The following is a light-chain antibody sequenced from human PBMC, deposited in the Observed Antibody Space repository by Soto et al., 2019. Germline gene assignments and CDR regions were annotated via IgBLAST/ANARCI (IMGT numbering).Light chain of an antibody. CDR2: AAS. Sequence: EIVLTQSPATLSLSPGERATLSCVASQSIDKSYLGWYQQKPGLAPRLIIYAASSRATGIPDRFSGSGSGTDFTLTISRLEPEDFAVYYCHQYDTSPRTLGQGTKVDIK. V-gene: IGKV3D-20*01. CDR1: QSIDKSY. CDR3: HQYDTSPRT. J-gene: IGKJ1*01.